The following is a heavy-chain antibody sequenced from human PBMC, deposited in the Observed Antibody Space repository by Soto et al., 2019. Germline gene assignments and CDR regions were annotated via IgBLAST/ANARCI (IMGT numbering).Heavy chain of an antibody. V-gene: IGHV3-23*01. J-gene: IGHJ4*01. D-gene: IGHD2-8*01. CDR3: AKPPACPNPVCHVQGHHYFDY. Sequence: EVQLLESGGGLVQRGGSLRLSCAVSGFTFSNYAMSWVRQTPGKGLEWVSTVTGTSGGTYYADSVKGRFTISRDNSKNTLYLQMNSLSVEDTSIYYCAKPPACPNPVCHVQGHHYFDYWGHGTLVTVSS. CDR1: GFTFSNYA. CDR2: VTGTSGGT.